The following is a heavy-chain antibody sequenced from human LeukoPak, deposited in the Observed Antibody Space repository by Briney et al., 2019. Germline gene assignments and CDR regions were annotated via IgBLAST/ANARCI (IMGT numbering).Heavy chain of an antibody. J-gene: IGHJ5*02. Sequence: ASVKVSCKVSGYRLSELSMHWVRQAPGKGLEWMGGLDVEDDEPIYAQKFQGRVIMTEDTSTDTAYMELSSLRSEDTAVYYCARSGRDYGDYVNWFDPWGQGTLVTVSS. D-gene: IGHD4-17*01. CDR3: ARSGRDYGDYVNWFDP. CDR2: LDVEDDEP. CDR1: GYRLSELS. V-gene: IGHV1-24*01.